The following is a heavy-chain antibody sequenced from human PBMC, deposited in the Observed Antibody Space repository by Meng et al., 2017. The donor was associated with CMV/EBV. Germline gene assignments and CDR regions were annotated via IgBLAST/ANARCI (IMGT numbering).Heavy chain of an antibody. Sequence: GESLKISCAASGFTFSSYAMHWVRQAPGKGLEWVAVISYDGSNKYYADSVKGRFTISRDNSKNTLYLQMNSLRAEDTAVYYCARGEQPGTFFDYWGQGTLDTVSS. J-gene: IGHJ4*02. CDR3: ARGEQPGTFFDY. CDR2: ISYDGSNK. CDR1: GFTFSSYA. D-gene: IGHD1-26*01. V-gene: IGHV3-30*04.